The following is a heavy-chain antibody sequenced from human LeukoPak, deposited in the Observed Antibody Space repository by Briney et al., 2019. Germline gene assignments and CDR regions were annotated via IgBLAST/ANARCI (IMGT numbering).Heavy chain of an antibody. CDR1: GGSISNKY. V-gene: IGHV4-59*08. CDR3: ARHSGWEAQSYFDY. J-gene: IGHJ4*02. D-gene: IGHD1-26*01. Sequence: PSETLSLTCTVSGGSISNKYWSWIRQPPGKGLECIGYIYYSGNTNYNPSLKSRVIIPVDTSKNQFSLKLSSVTAADTAVYYCARHSGWEAQSYFDYWGQGTLVTVSS. CDR2: IYYSGNT.